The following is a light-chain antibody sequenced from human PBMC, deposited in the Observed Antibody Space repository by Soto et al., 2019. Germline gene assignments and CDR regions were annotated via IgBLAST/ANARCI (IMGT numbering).Light chain of an antibody. V-gene: IGKV1-5*01. CDR1: QTIISW. Sequence: DIQMTHSPSTLPASVVYIVTITFRSSQTIISWLAWYQQKPGKAPDLLIYDASRLAGGVPSRFSGSESGKEFTLTIGSPEPDDFATYFCKQYYNYSKFGQGTKVDIK. J-gene: IGKJ1*01. CDR2: DAS. CDR3: KQYYNYSK.